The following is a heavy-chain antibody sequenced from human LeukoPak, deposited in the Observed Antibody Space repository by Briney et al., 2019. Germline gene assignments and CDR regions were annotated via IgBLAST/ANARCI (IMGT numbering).Heavy chain of an antibody. CDR3: AHSSGYAYGLDY. CDR2: ISSSSHYI. CDR1: GFSFSDYS. D-gene: IGHD5-18*01. Sequence: GGSLRLSCAASGFSFSDYSMNWVRQAPGKGLEWVSSISSSSHYIYYADSLKGRFTIFRDNAKNSLYLQMNSLRAEDTAVYYCAHSSGYAYGLDYWGQGALVTVSS. V-gene: IGHV3-21*01. J-gene: IGHJ4*02.